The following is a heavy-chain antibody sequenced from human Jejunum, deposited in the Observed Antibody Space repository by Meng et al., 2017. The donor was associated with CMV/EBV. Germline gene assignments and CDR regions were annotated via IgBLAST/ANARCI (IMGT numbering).Heavy chain of an antibody. CDR3: TRGDGDHSSKFDY. D-gene: IGHD5-24*01. CDR1: GCSFSADG. V-gene: IGHV7-4-1*02. CDR2: MDANTGNP. Sequence: AAGCSFSADGVGWVRQGAGQRLEWMGWMDANTGNPTYAQDFTGRFVFSLDTSVSTTYLQINSLRTEDSAVYYCTRGDGDHSSKFDYWGQGTLVTVSS. J-gene: IGHJ4*02.